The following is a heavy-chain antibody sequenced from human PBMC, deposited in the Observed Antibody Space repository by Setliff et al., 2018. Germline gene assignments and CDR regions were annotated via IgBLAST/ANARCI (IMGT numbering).Heavy chain of an antibody. Sequence: ASVKVSCKASGGSFSSFSIHWVRQAPGQGLEWMGRIMPIFGSTNYAQKFQGRVTITADKSTSTAYMELSSLRSEDTAVYYCARDPWQWLTTFTSAEYFQHWGQGTLVTVSS. CDR3: ARDPWQWLTTFTSAEYFQH. CDR2: IMPIFGST. V-gene: IGHV1-69*08. D-gene: IGHD6-19*01. J-gene: IGHJ1*01. CDR1: GGSFSSFS.